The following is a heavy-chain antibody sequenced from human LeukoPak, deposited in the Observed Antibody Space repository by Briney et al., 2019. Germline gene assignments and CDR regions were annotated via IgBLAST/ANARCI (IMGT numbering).Heavy chain of an antibody. D-gene: IGHD3-9*01. V-gene: IGHV4-4*02. CDR1: GGSISSSNW. CDR3: ARTYYDILTGYFYGMDV. Sequence: PSGTLSLTCAVSGGSISSSNWWSWVRQPPGKGLERIGEIYHSGSTNYNPSLKSRVTISVDKSKNQFSLKLSSVTAADTAVYYCARTYYDILTGYFYGMDVWGKGTTVTVSS. CDR2: IYHSGST. J-gene: IGHJ6*04.